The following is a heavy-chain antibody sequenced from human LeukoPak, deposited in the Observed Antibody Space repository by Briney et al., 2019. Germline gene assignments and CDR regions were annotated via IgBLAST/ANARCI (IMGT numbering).Heavy chain of an antibody. CDR2: ISAYNGNT. CDR3: ARERPRYCSSTSCSIALYYFDY. J-gene: IGHJ4*02. Sequence: ASVKVSCKASGYTFTSYGISWVRQAPGQGLEWMGWISAYNGNTNYAQKLQGRVTMTRDTSTSTVYMELSSLRSEDTAVYYCARERPRYCSSTSCSIALYYFDYWGQGTLVTVSS. CDR1: GYTFTSYG. V-gene: IGHV1-18*01. D-gene: IGHD2-2*01.